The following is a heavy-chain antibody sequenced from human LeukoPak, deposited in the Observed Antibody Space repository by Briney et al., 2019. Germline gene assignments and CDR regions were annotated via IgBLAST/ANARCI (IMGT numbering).Heavy chain of an antibody. D-gene: IGHD1-26*01. CDR2: IWYDGSNK. V-gene: IGHV3-33*01. J-gene: IGHJ5*02. CDR1: GFTFSSYG. Sequence: PGGSLRLSCAASGFTFSSYGMHWVRQAPGKGLEWVAVIWYDGSNKYYADSVKGRFTISRDNSKNTLYLQMNSLRAEDTAVYYCARDWDGNWFDPWGQGTLVTVSS. CDR3: ARDWDGNWFDP.